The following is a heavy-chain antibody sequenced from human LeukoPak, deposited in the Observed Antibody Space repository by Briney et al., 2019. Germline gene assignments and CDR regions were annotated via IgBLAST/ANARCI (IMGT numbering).Heavy chain of an antibody. Sequence: GGSLRLSCAASGFTFSSYSMNWVRQAPGKGLEWVSYISSSSSTIYYADSVKGRFTISRDNAKNSLYLQMNSLRAEDTAIYYCARDERLLSFLKWGQGTLVTVSS. CDR2: ISSSSSTI. V-gene: IGHV3-48*01. D-gene: IGHD3-3*01. J-gene: IGHJ4*02. CDR1: GFTFSSYS. CDR3: ARDERLLSFLK.